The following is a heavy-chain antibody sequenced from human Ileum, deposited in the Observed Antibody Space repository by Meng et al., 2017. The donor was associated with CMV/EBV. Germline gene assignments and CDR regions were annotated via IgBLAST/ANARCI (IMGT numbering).Heavy chain of an antibody. D-gene: IGHD5-18*01. CDR1: GFTFSNYA. Sequence: CAASGFTFSNYAMSWVRQAPGKGLEWVSAISSGGSTYYADSVKGRFSISRDNSKATLYLQMNSLRAEDTAVYHCAKGRGYSHNYFDYWGQGTLVTVSS. CDR2: ISSGGST. CDR3: AKGRGYSHNYFDY. V-gene: IGHV3-23*01. J-gene: IGHJ4*02.